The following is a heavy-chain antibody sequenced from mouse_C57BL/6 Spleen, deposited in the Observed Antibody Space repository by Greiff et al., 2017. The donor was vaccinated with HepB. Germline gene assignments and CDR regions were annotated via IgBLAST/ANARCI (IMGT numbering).Heavy chain of an antibody. CDR2: IYPGDGDT. CDR1: GYAFSSSW. V-gene: IGHV1-82*01. J-gene: IGHJ2*01. CDR3: AKREGNYLDY. Sequence: QVQLQQSGPELVKPGASVKISCKASGYAFSSSWMNWVKQRPGKGLEWIGRIYPGDGDTNYNGKFKGKATLTADKSSRTAYMQLSSLTSEDSAVYFCAKREGNYLDYWGQGTTLTVSS.